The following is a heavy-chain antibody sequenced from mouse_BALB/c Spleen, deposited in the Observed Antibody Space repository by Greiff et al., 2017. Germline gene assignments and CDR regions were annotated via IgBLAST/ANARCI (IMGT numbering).Heavy chain of an antibody. J-gene: IGHJ4*01. CDR1: GFSLTSYG. Sequence: VQLQESGPSLVQPSQSLSITCTVSGFSLTSYGVHWVRQSPGKGLEWLGVIWRGGSTDYNAAFMSRLSITKDNSKSQVFFKMNSLQADDTAIYYCAKRGGYGYDEAMDYWGQGTSVTVSS. V-gene: IGHV2-5-1*01. D-gene: IGHD2-2*01. CDR3: AKRGGYGYDEAMDY. CDR2: IWRGGST.